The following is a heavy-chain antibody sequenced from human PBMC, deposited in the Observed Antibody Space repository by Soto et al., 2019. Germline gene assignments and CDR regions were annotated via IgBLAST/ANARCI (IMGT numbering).Heavy chain of an antibody. Sequence: QVQLQQWGAXXXXXSETLSLTCAVYGGSFSGYYWSWIRQPPGKXLEWIGEINHSGSANYNPSLESRLTISVDTSKNQFSLEVRSVTAADTAVYYCARAKGYGANSWLDSWGQGNLVTVSS. CDR1: GGSFSGYY. V-gene: IGHV4-34*01. CDR2: INHSGSA. D-gene: IGHD4-17*01. CDR3: ARAKGYGANSWLDS. J-gene: IGHJ5*01.